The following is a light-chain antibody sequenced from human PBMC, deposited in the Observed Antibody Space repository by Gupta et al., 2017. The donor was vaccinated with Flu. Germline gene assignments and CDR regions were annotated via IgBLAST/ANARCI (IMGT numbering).Light chain of an antibody. V-gene: IGKV1-5*03. J-gene: IGKJ1*01. Sequence: DIQMTQSPFTLSASVGDRVTITCRASQSISSGLAWYQQKPGKAPKLLIYKASSLESGVPSRFSGSGSGTEFTLTISSLQPDDFATYYCQQYKTSWTFGQGTKVEIK. CDR3: QQYKTSWT. CDR1: QSISSG. CDR2: KAS.